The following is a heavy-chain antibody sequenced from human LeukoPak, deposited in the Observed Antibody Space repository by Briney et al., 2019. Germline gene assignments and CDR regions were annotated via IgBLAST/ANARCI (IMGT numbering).Heavy chain of an antibody. V-gene: IGHV3-30*18. CDR1: GFTFSSYG. J-gene: IGHJ6*02. Sequence: PGGSLRLSCAASGFTFSSYGMHWVRQAPGKGLEWVAVISYDGSNKYYADSVKGRFTISRDNSKNTLYLQMNSLRAEDTAIYYCAKGRRVVVVAATEGMDVWGLGTTVIVSS. D-gene: IGHD2-15*01. CDR3: AKGRRVVVVAATEGMDV. CDR2: ISYDGSNK.